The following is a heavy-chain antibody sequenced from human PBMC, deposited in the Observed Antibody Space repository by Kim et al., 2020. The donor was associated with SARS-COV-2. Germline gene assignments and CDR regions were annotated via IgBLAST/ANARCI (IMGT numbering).Heavy chain of an antibody. D-gene: IGHD3-22*01. J-gene: IGHJ6*02. CDR1: GYTFTSYA. Sequence: ASVKVSCKASGYTFTSYAMNWVRQAPGQGLEWMGWINTNTGNPTYAQGFTGRFVFSLDTSVSTAYLQISSLKAEDTAVYYCALPQNYYDSSGYYRRGLGMDVWGQGTTVTVSS. CDR2: INTNTGNP. V-gene: IGHV7-4-1*02. CDR3: ALPQNYYDSSGYYRRGLGMDV.